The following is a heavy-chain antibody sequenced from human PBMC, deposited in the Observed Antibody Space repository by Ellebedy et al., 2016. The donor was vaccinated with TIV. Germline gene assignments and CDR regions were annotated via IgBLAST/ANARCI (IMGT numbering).Heavy chain of an antibody. CDR1: GGSISSGGYS. CDR2: ISWNSGSI. D-gene: IGHD3-3*01. V-gene: IGHV3-9*01. CDR3: AKDRSGSALGVVAFDI. Sequence: LSLTCAVSGGSISSGGYSWSWVRQAPGKGLEWVSGISWNSGSIGYADSVKGRFTISRDNAKNSLYLQMNSLRAEDTALYYCAKDRSGSALGVVAFDIWGQGTMVTVSS. J-gene: IGHJ3*02.